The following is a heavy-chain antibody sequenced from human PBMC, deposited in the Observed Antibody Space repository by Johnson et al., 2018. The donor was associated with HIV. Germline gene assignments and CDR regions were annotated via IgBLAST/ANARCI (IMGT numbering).Heavy chain of an antibody. V-gene: IGHV3-30*02. CDR3: AKPPQAILTVFGVALPGDI. J-gene: IGHJ3*02. D-gene: IGHD3-3*01. Sequence: QVQLVESGGHVVRPGGSLRLSCAASGFTFSSSAMHRVHQAPGNGLEWVANIKQDGSEKYYGDSVKGRFTISRDNSKNTLYLQMNSLRPEDTAVYYCAKPPQAILTVFGVALPGDIWGQGTMVTVAS. CDR2: IKQDGSEK. CDR1: GFTFSSSA.